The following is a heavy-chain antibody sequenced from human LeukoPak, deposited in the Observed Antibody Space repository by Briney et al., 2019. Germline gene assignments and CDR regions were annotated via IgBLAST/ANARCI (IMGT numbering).Heavy chain of an antibody. V-gene: IGHV3-30*18. D-gene: IGHD5-18*01. Sequence: GGSMRLSCAASGFTFSSYGMHWVRQAPGKGLEWVAVISYDGSNKYYADSVKGRFTISRDNSKNTLYLQMNSLRAGDTAVYYCAKDLGYSYGYVADYWGQGTLVTVSS. CDR1: GFTFSSYG. CDR3: AKDLGYSYGYVADY. J-gene: IGHJ4*02. CDR2: ISYDGSNK.